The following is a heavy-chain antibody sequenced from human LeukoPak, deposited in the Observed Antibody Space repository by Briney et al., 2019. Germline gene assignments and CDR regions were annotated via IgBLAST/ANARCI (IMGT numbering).Heavy chain of an antibody. D-gene: IGHD2-2*01. CDR3: VKATEGYCTSTSCLGFDP. CDR1: GFTFSTYA. J-gene: IGHJ5*02. Sequence: PGGSLRLSCSASGFTFSTYAMHWVRQAPGKGLEYVSAISSNGVNTYYADSVKGRFTISRDNSKNTLYLQMSGLQAEDTAVYYCVKATEGYCTSTSCLGFDPWGQGTLVTVSS. V-gene: IGHV3-64*03. CDR2: ISSNGVNT.